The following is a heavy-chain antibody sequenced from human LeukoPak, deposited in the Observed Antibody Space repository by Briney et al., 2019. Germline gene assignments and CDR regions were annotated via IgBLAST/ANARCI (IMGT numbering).Heavy chain of an antibody. D-gene: IGHD6-19*01. CDR1: GGTFSSYA. V-gene: IGHV1-69*05. J-gene: IGHJ5*02. Sequence: RASVKVSRKASGGTFSSYAISWVRQAPEQGLEWMGGIIPIFGTANYAQKFQGRVTITTDESTSTAYMELSSLRSEDTAVYYCARASRPGIAVAGTQDNWFDPWGQGTLVTVSS. CDR2: IIPIFGTA. CDR3: ARASRPGIAVAGTQDNWFDP.